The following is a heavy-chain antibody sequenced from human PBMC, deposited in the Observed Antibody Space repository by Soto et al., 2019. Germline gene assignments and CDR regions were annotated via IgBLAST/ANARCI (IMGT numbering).Heavy chain of an antibody. CDR1: VDSVSTNSAT. J-gene: IGHJ5*01. Sequence: QVQLQQSGPGLVKPSQNLSLTSAISVDSVSTNSATWDWIRQSPARGLEWLGRTYDRYKCYNDYAVSVKGRITINPDTSNNQLSLQLISVTPDDTAVYYCARLIGDSWLDSWRQGTLFPLTS. D-gene: IGHD2-8*01. V-gene: IGHV6-1*01. CDR3: ARLIGDSWLDS. CDR2: TYDRYKCYN.